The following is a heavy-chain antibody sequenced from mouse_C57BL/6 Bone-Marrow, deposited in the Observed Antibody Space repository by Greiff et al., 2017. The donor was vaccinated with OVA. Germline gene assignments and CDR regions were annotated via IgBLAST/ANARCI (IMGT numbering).Heavy chain of an antibody. Sequence: QVQLQQPGAELVKPGASVKLSCKASGYTFTSYWMHWVKQRPGQGLEWIGMIHPNSGSTNYNEKLKSKATLTVDKSSSTAYMQLSSLTSEDSAVYYCARRGKTLDYWGKGTTLTVSS. CDR2: IHPNSGST. V-gene: IGHV1-64*01. CDR1: GYTFTSYW. CDR3: ARRGKTLDY. J-gene: IGHJ2*01.